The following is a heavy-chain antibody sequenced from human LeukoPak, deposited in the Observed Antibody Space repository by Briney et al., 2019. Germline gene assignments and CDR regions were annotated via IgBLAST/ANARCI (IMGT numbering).Heavy chain of an antibody. CDR1: GFTFSSYG. J-gene: IGHJ4*02. V-gene: IGHV3-30*02. CDR2: ILYDGSHE. CDR3: AKGGEGGSHRYFEY. D-gene: IGHD1-26*01. Sequence: GGSLRLSCAASGFTFSSYGMHWVRQAPGKGLVWVTFILYDGSHEYYADSVKGRFTSSRDNSKNTLYLQMNSLRPEDTAVYYCAKGGEGGSHRYFEYWGQGTLVTVSS.